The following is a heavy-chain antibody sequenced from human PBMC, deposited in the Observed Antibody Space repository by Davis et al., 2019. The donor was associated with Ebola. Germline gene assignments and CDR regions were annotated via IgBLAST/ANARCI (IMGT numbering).Heavy chain of an antibody. CDR3: AKDLEDQFVSYALDV. CDR1: GYTFSAYY. D-gene: IGHD5-24*01. Sequence: ASVKVSCKTSGYTFSAYYIHWVRQAPGQGLEWMGWIDPQRGGTNYAPQFQEWVTMTRDASIDTAYIELSGPRSDVTAVYYCAKDLEDQFVSYALDVWGQGTTVTVSS. V-gene: IGHV1-2*04. CDR2: IDPQRGGT. J-gene: IGHJ6*02.